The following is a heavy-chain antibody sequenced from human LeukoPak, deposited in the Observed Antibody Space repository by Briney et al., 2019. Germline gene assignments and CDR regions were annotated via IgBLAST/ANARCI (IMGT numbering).Heavy chain of an antibody. Sequence: GSLRLSCAASGFTVSSNYMSWVRQAPGKGLEWIGSIYYSGSTYYNPSLKSRVTISVDTSKNQFSLKLSSVTAADTAVYYCARDIPYSSSWYLLWGQGTLVTVSS. CDR2: IYYSGST. V-gene: IGHV4-39*07. CDR1: GFTVSSNY. D-gene: IGHD6-13*01. J-gene: IGHJ4*02. CDR3: ARDIPYSSSWYLL.